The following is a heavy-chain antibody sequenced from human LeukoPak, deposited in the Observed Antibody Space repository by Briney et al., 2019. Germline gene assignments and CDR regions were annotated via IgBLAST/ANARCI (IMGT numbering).Heavy chain of an antibody. Sequence: PGGSLRLSCAASGFTFSSYSMNWVRQAPGKGLEWVSYISSSSSTIYYADSVKGRFTISRDNAKNSLYLQMNSLRDEDTAVYYCARGEAMVRGVTAKGVPFDYWGQGTLVTVSS. V-gene: IGHV3-48*02. CDR3: ARGEAMVRGVTAKGVPFDY. D-gene: IGHD3-10*01. J-gene: IGHJ4*02. CDR2: ISSSSSTI. CDR1: GFTFSSYS.